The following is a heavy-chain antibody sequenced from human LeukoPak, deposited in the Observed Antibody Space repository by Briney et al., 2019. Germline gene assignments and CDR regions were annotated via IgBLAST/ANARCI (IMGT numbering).Heavy chain of an antibody. J-gene: IGHJ6*02. CDR2: MNPNSGNT. Sequence: ASVKVSCKASGYTFTSYDINWVRQATGQGLEWMGWMNPNSGNTGYAQKFQGRVTMTRNTSISTAYMELSSLRSEDTAVYYCATNAGYCGSTSCPEYYYYGMDVWGQGTTVTVSS. V-gene: IGHV1-8*01. CDR1: GYTFTSYD. D-gene: IGHD2-2*01. CDR3: ATNAGYCGSTSCPEYYYYGMDV.